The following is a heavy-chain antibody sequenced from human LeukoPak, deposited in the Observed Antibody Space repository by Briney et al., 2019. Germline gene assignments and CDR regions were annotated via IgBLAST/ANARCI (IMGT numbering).Heavy chain of an antibody. CDR2: IWYDGSNK. J-gene: IGHJ4*02. D-gene: IGHD6-13*01. Sequence: PGGSLRLSCAASGFTFSSYGMHWVRQAPGKGLEWVAVIWYDGSNKYYADSVKGRFTISRDNSKNTLYLQMNSLRAEETAVYYCAKDKGSESSWTFDYWGQGTLVTVSS. CDR1: GFTFSSYG. CDR3: AKDKGSESSWTFDY. V-gene: IGHV3-33*06.